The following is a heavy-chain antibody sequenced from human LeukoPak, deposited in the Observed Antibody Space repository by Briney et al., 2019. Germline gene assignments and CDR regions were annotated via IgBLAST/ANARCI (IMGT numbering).Heavy chain of an antibody. CDR2: ISGSGGST. CDR1: GFTFSSYA. CDR3: AKIGIAAGDTYY. D-gene: IGHD6-13*01. V-gene: IGHV3-23*01. J-gene: IGHJ4*02. Sequence: GGSLRLSCAASGFTFSSYAMSWVRQAPGKGLEWVSAISGSGGSTYYADSVKGRFTISRDNSKNTLYLQMNSLRAEDTALYYCAKIGIAAGDTYYWGQGTLVTVSS.